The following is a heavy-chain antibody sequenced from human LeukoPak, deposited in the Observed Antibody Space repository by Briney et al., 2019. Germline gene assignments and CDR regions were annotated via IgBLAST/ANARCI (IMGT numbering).Heavy chain of an antibody. J-gene: IGHJ5*02. V-gene: IGHV1-18*01. CDR1: GYTFTSLG. CDR3: ARESTGGPNGFDP. Sequence: VASVEVSCKASGYTFTSLGISWVRQAPGQGLEWMGWISAYNGNTNYAQKFQGRVTMTKDTSTSTAYMELRSLRSDDTAVYYCARESTGGPNGFDPWGQGTLVTVSS. D-gene: IGHD1-26*01. CDR2: ISAYNGNT.